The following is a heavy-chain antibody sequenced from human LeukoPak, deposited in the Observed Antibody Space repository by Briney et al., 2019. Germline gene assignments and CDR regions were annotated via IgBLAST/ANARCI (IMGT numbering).Heavy chain of an antibody. J-gene: IGHJ4*02. CDR3: ARDVGASNFDY. D-gene: IGHD1-26*01. V-gene: IGHV4-61*02. Sequence: SQTLSLTCTVSGGSISSGSYYWSWIRQPAGKGLEWIGRIYTSGSTNYNPSLKSRVTISVDTSKNQFSLKLRSVTAADTAVYYCARDVGASNFDYWGQGILVTVSS. CDR2: IYTSGST. CDR1: GGSISSGSYY.